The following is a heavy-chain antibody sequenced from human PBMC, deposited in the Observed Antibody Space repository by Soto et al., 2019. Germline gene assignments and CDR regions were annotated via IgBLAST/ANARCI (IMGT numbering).Heavy chain of an antibody. V-gene: IGHV3-21*01. Sequence: LRLSCVASGFTFSTYSMNWVRQAPGKGLEWFSTIGTRSDIYYAESVKGRFTISRDNAKNSLSLQMNSLRVEDTAVYYCAREETAWPLAYGLDVWGQGTAVTVSS. CDR2: IGTRSDI. CDR1: GFTFSTYS. J-gene: IGHJ6*02. CDR3: AREETAWPLAYGLDV. D-gene: IGHD2-21*02.